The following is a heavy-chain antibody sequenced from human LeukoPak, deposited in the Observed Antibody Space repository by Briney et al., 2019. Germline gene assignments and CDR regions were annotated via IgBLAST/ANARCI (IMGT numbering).Heavy chain of an antibody. CDR2: IYSSGST. Sequence: SETLSLTCTVSGGSMSSYYWDWVRQPPGKGLEWIGNIYSSGSTDYNPSLKSRVTISLDTSKFQFSLRLNSVTAADTAVYYCARADPNASGYFYRFNWFDPWGQGTLVTVSS. V-gene: IGHV4-59*01. D-gene: IGHD3-10*01. CDR3: ARADPNASGYFYRFNWFDP. CDR1: GGSMSSYY. J-gene: IGHJ5*02.